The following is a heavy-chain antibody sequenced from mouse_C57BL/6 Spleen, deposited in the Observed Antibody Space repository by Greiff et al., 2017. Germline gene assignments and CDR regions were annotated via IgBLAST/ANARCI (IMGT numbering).Heavy chain of an antibody. V-gene: IGHV3-6*01. CDR1: GYSITSGYY. CDR3: ASRGSYGSSLYWYFDV. Sequence: EVQRVESGPGLVKPSQSLSLTCSVTGYSITSGYYWNWIRQFPGNKLEWMGNISYDGSNNYNPSLKNRISITRDTSKNQFFLKLYSVTTEDTATYYCASRGSYGSSLYWYFDVWGTGTTVTVSS. J-gene: IGHJ1*03. D-gene: IGHD1-1*01. CDR2: ISYDGSN.